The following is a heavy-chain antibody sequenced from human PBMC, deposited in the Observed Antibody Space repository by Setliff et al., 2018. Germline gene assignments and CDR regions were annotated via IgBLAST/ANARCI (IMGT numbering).Heavy chain of an antibody. D-gene: IGHD4-17*01. J-gene: IGHJ4*02. CDR1: GFPFSIYS. Sequence: GGSLRLSCAASGFPFSIYSMHWVRQAPGKGLEWVSSISDSSFHIYYADSVKGRFTISRDNAKNSLYLQMDSLRAEDTAVYYCVRTLFLQYYGGRSGGYFDYWGQGSLVTVSS. CDR3: VRTLFLQYYGGRSGGYFDY. CDR2: ISDSSFHI. V-gene: IGHV3-21*01.